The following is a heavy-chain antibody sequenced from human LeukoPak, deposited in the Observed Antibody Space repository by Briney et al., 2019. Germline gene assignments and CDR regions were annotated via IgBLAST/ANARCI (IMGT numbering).Heavy chain of an antibody. Sequence: GGSLRLSCAASGFTLTSHWMSWVRQAPGKGLEWVARMNLDGSEKYYVDSVKGRFTISRDNAKTSLYLEMNSLRAEDTAVYYCARDATYCTNGVCYTRFDYWGQGTLVTVSS. CDR2: MNLDGSEK. V-gene: IGHV3-7*01. D-gene: IGHD2-8*01. CDR3: ARDATYCTNGVCYTRFDY. CDR1: GFTLTSHW. J-gene: IGHJ4*02.